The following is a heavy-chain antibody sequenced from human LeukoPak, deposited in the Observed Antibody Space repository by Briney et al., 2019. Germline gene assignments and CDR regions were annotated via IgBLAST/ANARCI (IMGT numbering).Heavy chain of an antibody. V-gene: IGHV4-30-2*01. CDR1: GGSISSGGYY. CDR2: IYHSGST. CDR3: ARDGGYSYGSPALDY. D-gene: IGHD5-18*01. Sequence: PSQTLSLTCTVSGGSISSGGYYWSWIRQPPGKGLEWIGYIYHSGSTYYNPSLKSRVTISVDRSKNQFSLKLSSVTAADTAVYYCARDGGYSYGSPALDYWGQGTLVTVSS. J-gene: IGHJ4*02.